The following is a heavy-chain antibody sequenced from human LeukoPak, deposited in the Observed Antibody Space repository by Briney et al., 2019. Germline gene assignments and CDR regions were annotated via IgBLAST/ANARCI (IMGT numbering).Heavy chain of an antibody. CDR3: ARDTMGGPISWFDP. CDR2: TYYRSKWYN. V-gene: IGHV6-1*01. J-gene: IGHJ5*01. D-gene: IGHD3-16*01. Sequence: KASQTPSLTCAISGDSVSSNSTAWSWIRQSPSRGLEWLGRTYYRSKWYNDYAVSVKSRITINPDTSKNQFSLQLNSVTPEDTAVYYCARDTMGGPISWFDPWGQGTLVTVSS. CDR1: GDSVSSNSTA.